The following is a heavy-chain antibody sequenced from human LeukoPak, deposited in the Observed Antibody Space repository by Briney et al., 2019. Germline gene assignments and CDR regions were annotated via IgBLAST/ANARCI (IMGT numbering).Heavy chain of an antibody. D-gene: IGHD6-25*01. CDR3: ARNFYTSGGGVDC. CDR1: GFTFISYW. CDR2: IRQDGSEK. Sequence: PGGSLRLSCTTSGFTFISYWMSWVRQAPGKGLEWVANIRQDGSEKYYVDSVKGRFTISRDNAKNSLYLQMNSLRAEDTAVYYCARNFYTSGGGVDCWGQGTLVTVSS. J-gene: IGHJ4*02. V-gene: IGHV3-7*02.